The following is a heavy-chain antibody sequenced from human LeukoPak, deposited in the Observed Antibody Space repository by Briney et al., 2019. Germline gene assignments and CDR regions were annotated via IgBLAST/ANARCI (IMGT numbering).Heavy chain of an antibody. CDR1: GGSFSGYY. V-gene: IGHV4-34*01. Sequence: SETLSLTCAVYGGSFSGYYWSWIRQPPEKGLEWIGEINHSGSTNYNPSLKSRVTISVDTSKNQFSLKLSSVTAADTAVYYCARGTVGATHLDYWGQGTLVTVSS. J-gene: IGHJ4*02. CDR3: ARGTVGATHLDY. CDR2: INHSGST. D-gene: IGHD1-26*01.